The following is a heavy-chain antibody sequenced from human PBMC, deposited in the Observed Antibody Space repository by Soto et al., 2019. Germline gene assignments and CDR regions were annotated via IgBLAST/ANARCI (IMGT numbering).Heavy chain of an antibody. CDR2: IYSGGST. CDR1: GFTVTNKY. Sequence: EVQLVESGGGLIQPGGSLRLSCAASGFTVTNKYMTWVRQAPGKGLEWVSVIYSGGSTSYADSVQGRFTISRDNSKDILYHQMNSLRAEDTAVYYCARVDYGDYGWYFDLWGRGTLVTVSS. J-gene: IGHJ2*01. D-gene: IGHD4-17*01. V-gene: IGHV3-53*01. CDR3: ARVDYGDYGWYFDL.